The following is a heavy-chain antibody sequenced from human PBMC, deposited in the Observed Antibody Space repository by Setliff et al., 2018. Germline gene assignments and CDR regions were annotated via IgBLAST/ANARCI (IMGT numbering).Heavy chain of an antibody. D-gene: IGHD5-18*01. J-gene: IGHJ3*02. CDR1: GGSISSYW. CDR3: ARRRTALAFDI. CDR2: IYTSGST. Sequence: SETLSLTCTVSGGSISSYWWSWIRQPAGKGLEWIGRIYTSGSTNYNPSLKSRVTMSVDTSKNKFSPKLSSVTAADTAVYYCARRRTALAFDIWGQGTMVTVSS. V-gene: IGHV4-4*07.